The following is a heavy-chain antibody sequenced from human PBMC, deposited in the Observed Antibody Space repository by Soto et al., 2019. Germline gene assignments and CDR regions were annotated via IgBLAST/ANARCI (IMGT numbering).Heavy chain of an antibody. D-gene: IGHD2-15*01. V-gene: IGHV3-9*01. J-gene: IGHJ6*02. CDR1: GFTFDDYA. CDR3: VVVVVAATDYYGMDV. Sequence: EVQLVESGGGLVQPGRSLRLSCAASGFTFDDYAMHWVRQAPGKGLEWVSGISWNSGSIGYADSVKGRFTISRDNAKNSLYLQMNSLRAEDTASYYCVVVVVAATDYYGMDVWGQGTTVTVSS. CDR2: ISWNSGSI.